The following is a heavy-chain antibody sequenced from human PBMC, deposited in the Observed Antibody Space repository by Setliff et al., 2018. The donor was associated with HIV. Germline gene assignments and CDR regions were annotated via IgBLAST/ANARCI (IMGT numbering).Heavy chain of an antibody. Sequence: SETLSLTCTVSGGSISSYYWSWIRQPPGKGLEWIGYIYYSGSTNYNPSLKSRATISIDTSKNQLSPKLRSVTAADTAVYYCARIGSGWSVGWFDPWGQGTLVTVSS. CDR1: GGSISSYY. D-gene: IGHD6-13*01. CDR2: IYYSGST. J-gene: IGHJ5*02. V-gene: IGHV4-59*08. CDR3: ARIGSGWSVGWFDP.